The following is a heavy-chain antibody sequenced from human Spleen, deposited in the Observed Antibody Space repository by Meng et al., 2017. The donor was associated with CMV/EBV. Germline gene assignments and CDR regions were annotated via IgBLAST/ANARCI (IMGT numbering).Heavy chain of an antibody. CDR3: ARGGTTVTGSPSTFDY. CDR1: GGTFSSYA. Sequence: SVKVSCKASGGTFSSYAINWVRQAPGQGLEWMGGIIPFLGIANYAQKFQGRVTITADKSTSTAYMELSSLRSEDTAVYYCARGGTTVTGSPSTFDYWGQGTLVTVSS. J-gene: IGHJ4*02. V-gene: IGHV1-69*10. D-gene: IGHD4-11*01. CDR2: IIPFLGIA.